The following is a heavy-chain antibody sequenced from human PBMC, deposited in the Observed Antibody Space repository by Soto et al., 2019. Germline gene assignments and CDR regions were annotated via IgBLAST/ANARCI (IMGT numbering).Heavy chain of an antibody. V-gene: IGHV1-69*17. CDR3: ARESLGAKGADH. CDR1: GDTFNSYV. D-gene: IGHD3-16*01. Sequence: QVHLVQSGAEVKRPGSSVKVSCESSGDTFNSYVISWVRQAPGQGLEWMGGIIPIIGVTHYVQKFQGRVTISALSSTGTAYMELTNLGFEDTALYYCARESLGAKGADHWGQGTLVTVSS. J-gene: IGHJ4*02. CDR2: IIPIIGVT.